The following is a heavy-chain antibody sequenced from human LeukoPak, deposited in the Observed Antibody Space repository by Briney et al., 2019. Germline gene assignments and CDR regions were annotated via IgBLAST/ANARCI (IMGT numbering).Heavy chain of an antibody. J-gene: IGHJ5*02. CDR1: GFTFSDYY. CDR2: INHSGST. Sequence: GSLRLSCAASGFTFSDYYMSWIRQPPGKGLEWIGEINHSGSTNYNPSLKSRVTISVHTSKNQFSLKLSSVTAADTAVYYCARGRRITMIVRNNWFDPWGQGTLVTVSS. CDR3: ARGRRITMIVRNNWFDP. D-gene: IGHD3-22*01. V-gene: IGHV4-34*01.